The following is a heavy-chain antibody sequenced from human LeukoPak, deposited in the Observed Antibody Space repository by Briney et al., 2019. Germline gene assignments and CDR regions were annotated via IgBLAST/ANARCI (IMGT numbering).Heavy chain of an antibody. CDR3: ARAPIYDLWSGYYKLIDY. Sequence: ASVKVSCKASGYTFTSYDINWVRQATGQGLEWMGWMNPNSGNTGYAQKFQGRVTMTRNTSISTAYMELSSLRSEDTAVYYCARAPIYDLWSGYYKLIDYWGQGTLVTVSS. CDR2: MNPNSGNT. J-gene: IGHJ4*02. CDR1: GYTFTSYD. V-gene: IGHV1-8*01. D-gene: IGHD3-3*01.